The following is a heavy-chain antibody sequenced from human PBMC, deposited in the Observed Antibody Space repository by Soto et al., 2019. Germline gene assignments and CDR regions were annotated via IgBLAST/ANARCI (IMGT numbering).Heavy chain of an antibody. V-gene: IGHV1-46*01. Sequence: GVSVKGSCQASGYTFTSYYMHWVRQAPGQGLEWMGIINPSGASTSYAQKFQGRVTMTRDTSTSTVYMELSSLRSEDTAVYYCARDLRKCSGWFDYWGQGTLVTVSS. J-gene: IGHJ4*02. CDR2: INPSGAST. CDR3: ARDLRKCSGWFDY. D-gene: IGHD6-19*01. CDR1: GYTFTSYY.